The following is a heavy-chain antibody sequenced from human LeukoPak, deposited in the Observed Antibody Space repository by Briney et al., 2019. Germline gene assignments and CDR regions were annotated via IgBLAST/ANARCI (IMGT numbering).Heavy chain of an antibody. CDR1: GGSISSYY. CDR2: IYYSGST. V-gene: IGHV4-59*08. CDR3: ARLPTERYCSGGSCRIYYYYYYGMDV. D-gene: IGHD2-15*01. J-gene: IGHJ6*02. Sequence: PSETLSLTCTVPGGSISSYYWSWIRQPPGKGLEWIGYIYYSGSTNYNPSLKSRVTISVDTSKNQFSLKLSSVTAADTAVYYCARLPTERYCSGGSCRIYYYYYYGMDVWGQGTTVTVSS.